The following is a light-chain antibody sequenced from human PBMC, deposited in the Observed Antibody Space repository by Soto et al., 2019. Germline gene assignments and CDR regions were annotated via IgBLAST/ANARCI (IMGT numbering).Light chain of an antibody. CDR1: SSDVGIYNY. CDR3: SSYTTSSTRV. CDR2: EVT. Sequence: QSVLTQPAAVSGSPGQQIAIYCTGTSSDVGIYNYVSWYQQHPGKVPKLIIYEVTNRPSGVSNRFSGSKSGNTASLTISGLQAEDEADYYCSSYTTSSTRVFGTGTKVTVL. J-gene: IGLJ1*01. V-gene: IGLV2-14*01.